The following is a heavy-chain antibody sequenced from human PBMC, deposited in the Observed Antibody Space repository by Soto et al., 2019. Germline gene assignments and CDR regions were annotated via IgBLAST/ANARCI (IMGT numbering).Heavy chain of an antibody. CDR2: IYYSGST. J-gene: IGHJ4*02. Sequence: PSETLSLTCTVSGGSISSSSYYWGWIRQPPGKGLEWIGSIYYSGSTYYNPSLKSRVTISVDTSKNQLSLKLSSVTAADTAVYYCARHAAKYCSGGSCYRGSFDYWGQGTLVTVSS. CDR3: ARHAAKYCSGGSCYRGSFDY. D-gene: IGHD2-15*01. CDR1: GGSISSSSYY. V-gene: IGHV4-39*01.